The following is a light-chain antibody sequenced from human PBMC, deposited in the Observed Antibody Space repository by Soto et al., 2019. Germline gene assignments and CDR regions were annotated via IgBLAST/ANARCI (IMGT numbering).Light chain of an antibody. CDR1: QSVGSY. Sequence: EIVLTQSPATPSLSPGERATLSCRASQSVGSYLAWHQQKPGQAPRLLLYDASNRATGIPARFSGSGSGTDFTLTISSLEPEDFAVYYCQQRSNWPPTFGQGTRLEIK. CDR3: QQRSNWPPT. J-gene: IGKJ5*01. CDR2: DAS. V-gene: IGKV3-11*01.